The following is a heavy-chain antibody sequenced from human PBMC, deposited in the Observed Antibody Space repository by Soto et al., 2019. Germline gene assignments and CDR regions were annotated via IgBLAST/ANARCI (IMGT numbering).Heavy chain of an antibody. D-gene: IGHD3-9*01. V-gene: IGHV3-23*01. CDR2: ISGGGGTT. Sequence: GGSLRLSWVAAGGTCSGSAVTWVRQAPGQGLEWVSGISGGGGTTYYADSVKGRFTISRDNSKNTLYLQMNSLRAEGTAVYYCAKNVWGITIFGVMDVWGQGTTVTVSS. J-gene: IGHJ6*02. CDR3: AKNVWGITIFGVMDV. CDR1: GGTCSGSA.